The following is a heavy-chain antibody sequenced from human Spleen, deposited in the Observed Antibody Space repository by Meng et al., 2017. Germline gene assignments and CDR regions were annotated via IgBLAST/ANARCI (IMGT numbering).Heavy chain of an antibody. V-gene: IGHV3-30-3*01. CDR1: GFIFRNYA. Sequence: QVQLVESGGGVVQPGRSLRLSCAASGFIFRNYAMHWVRQAPGKGLEWVAVISYDGSYKNYADSVKGRFTISRDNSKNTLYLQMDSLRAEDTAVYYCVRVSSSRFDPWGQGTLVTVSS. D-gene: IGHD6-6*01. J-gene: IGHJ5*02. CDR2: ISYDGSYK. CDR3: VRVSSSRFDP.